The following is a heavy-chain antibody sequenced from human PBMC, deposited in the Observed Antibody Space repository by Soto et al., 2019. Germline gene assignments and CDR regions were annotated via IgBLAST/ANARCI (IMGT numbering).Heavy chain of an antibody. CDR3: ARNVPQTGYYTH. CDR1: GYSFTSYA. CDR2: IFAGNGDT. Sequence: QVRLVQSGTEVKNPGASMKLSCKASGYSFTSYAIHWVRRAPGQRLEWMGWIFAGNGDTEYSPQFQDRVTITRDTSASTTYLQLSSLGSEDTAVYYCARNVPQTGYYTHWGPGTLVSVSS. V-gene: IGHV1-3*01. D-gene: IGHD3-3*01. J-gene: IGHJ4*02.